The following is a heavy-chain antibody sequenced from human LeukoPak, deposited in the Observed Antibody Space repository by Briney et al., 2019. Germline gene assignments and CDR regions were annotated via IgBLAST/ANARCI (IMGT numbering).Heavy chain of an antibody. CDR1: GYTFTSYG. D-gene: IGHD6-13*01. CDR3: ARGTRRGIAAAGAIFDY. CDR2: ISAYNGNT. Sequence: ASVKVSCKASGYTFTSYGISWVRQAPGQGLEWMGWISAYNGNTNYAQKLQGRVTMTTDTSTRTAYMELRSLRSDDTAVYYCARGTRRGIAAAGAIFDYWGQGTLVTVSS. J-gene: IGHJ4*02. V-gene: IGHV1-18*01.